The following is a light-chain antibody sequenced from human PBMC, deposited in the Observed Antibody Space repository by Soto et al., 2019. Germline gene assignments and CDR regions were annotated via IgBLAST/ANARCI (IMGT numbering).Light chain of an antibody. J-gene: IGKJ1*01. CDR1: QRVGST. CDR2: GVS. CDR3: QQYSTWLWT. Sequence: EILMTQSPATLSVSPGEKATLSCRASQRVGSTLAWYQQKPGQAPRLLMYGVSTRATGVPARFSGSGSGTEFTLTISSLQSEDFAVYYCQQYSTWLWTFGQGTKVE. V-gene: IGKV3D-15*01.